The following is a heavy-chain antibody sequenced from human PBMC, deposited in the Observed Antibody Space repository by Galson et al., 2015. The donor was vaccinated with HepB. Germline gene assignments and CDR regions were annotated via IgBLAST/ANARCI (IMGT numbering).Heavy chain of an antibody. CDR2: IWYDGSNK. CDR1: GFTFSSYG. CDR3: ARDGCSTSCYRGYYYYMDV. D-gene: IGHD2-2*01. V-gene: IGHV3-33*01. J-gene: IGHJ6*03. Sequence: SLRLSCAASGFTFSSYGMHWVRQAPGKGLEWVAVIWYDGSNKYYADSVKGRFTISRDNSKNTLYLQMNSLRAEDTAVYYCARDGCSTSCYRGYYYYMDVWGKGTTVTVSS.